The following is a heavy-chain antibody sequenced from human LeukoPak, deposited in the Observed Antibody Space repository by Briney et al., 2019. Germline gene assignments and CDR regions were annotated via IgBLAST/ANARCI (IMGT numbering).Heavy chain of an antibody. D-gene: IGHD1-26*01. Sequence: GGSLRLSCAASGFTFNTYAMSWVRQAPGKGLEWVSSISGSGGSTHYADSVKGRFTISRDNSKNTLYLQMNSLRVEDTAVYYCTTEFSGSYSYGMDVWGQGTTVTVSS. CDR1: GFTFNTYA. CDR3: TTEFSGSYSYGMDV. V-gene: IGHV3-23*01. J-gene: IGHJ6*02. CDR2: ISGSGGST.